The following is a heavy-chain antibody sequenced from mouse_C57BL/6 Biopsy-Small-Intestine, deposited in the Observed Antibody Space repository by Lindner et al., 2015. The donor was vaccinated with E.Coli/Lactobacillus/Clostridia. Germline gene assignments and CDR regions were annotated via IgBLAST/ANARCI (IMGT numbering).Heavy chain of an antibody. CDR3: ARKGDGLCFGTT. CDR1: GYIFTSYG. J-gene: IGHJ4*01. D-gene: IGHD1-1*01. V-gene: IGHV1-81*01. Sequence: VQLQESGAELARPGASVKLSCKASGYIFTSYGISWVKQRTGQGLEWIGEIYPRSGNTYYNEKFRGKATLTADKSSGTAYMELRSLTSEDSAVYFCARKGDGLCFGTTWGQGTSVTVSS. CDR2: IYPRSGNT.